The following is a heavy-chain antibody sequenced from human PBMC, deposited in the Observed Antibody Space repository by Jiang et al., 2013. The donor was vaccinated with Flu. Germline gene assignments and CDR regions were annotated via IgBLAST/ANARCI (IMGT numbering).Heavy chain of an antibody. CDR1: GFSFDSYA. CDR2: INGSGGGT. D-gene: IGHD5-24*01. Sequence: VQLLESGGGLVQPGGSLRLSCAGSGFSFDSYAMTWVRQAPGKGLEWVSSINGSGGGTFYADSAKGRFTTSRDNSKNTLYLQMNSLRADDTAVYYCAREAGEMATILDYYHGMDVWGQGTTVTVSS. V-gene: IGHV3-23*01. CDR3: AREAGEMATILDYYHGMDV. J-gene: IGHJ6*02.